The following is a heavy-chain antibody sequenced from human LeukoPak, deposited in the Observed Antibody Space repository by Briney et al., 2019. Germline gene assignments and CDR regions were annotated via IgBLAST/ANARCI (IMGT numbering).Heavy chain of an antibody. D-gene: IGHD4-11*01. V-gene: IGHV3-66*01. CDR3: ARDWYNNSDAFDI. CDR2: IYSSRGT. J-gene: IGHJ3*02. CDR1: GFTVSSNY. Sequence: GGSLRLSCAASGFTVSSNYMSWVRQAPGKGLEWVSIIYSSRGTNYADSVKGRFTISRDNSKNTLYLHVNSLRAEDTAVYYCARDWYNNSDAFDIWGQGTMVTVSS.